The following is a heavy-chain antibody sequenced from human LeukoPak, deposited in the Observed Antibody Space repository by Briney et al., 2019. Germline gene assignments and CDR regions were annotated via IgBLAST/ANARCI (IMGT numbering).Heavy chain of an antibody. J-gene: IGHJ4*02. CDR3: ARVGESYYYDTSGYST. CDR1: GFTVSSNY. D-gene: IGHD3-22*01. CDR2: IYSGGAT. Sequence: PGGSLRLSCAASGFTVSSNYMSWVRQAPGKGLEWVSVIYSGGATFYADSVKGRFTISRDDSENTLYLQMNSLRAEDTAVYYCARVGESYYYDTSGYSTWGQGTLVTVSS. V-gene: IGHV3-53*01.